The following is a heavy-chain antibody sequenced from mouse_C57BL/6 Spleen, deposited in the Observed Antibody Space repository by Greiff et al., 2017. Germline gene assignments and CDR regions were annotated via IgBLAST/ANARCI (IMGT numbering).Heavy chain of an antibody. V-gene: IGHV1-64*01. CDR2: IHPNSGST. J-gene: IGHJ1*01. CDR3: ASDGYSSYWYFDV. Sequence: QVQLQQPGAELVKPGASVKLSCKASGYTFTSYWMHWVKQRPGQGLEWIGMIHPNSGSTNYNEKFKSKATLTVDKSSTTAYMQLSSLTSEDSAVYYCASDGYSSYWYFDVWGPGTTVPVSS. D-gene: IGHD2-3*01. CDR1: GYTFTSYW.